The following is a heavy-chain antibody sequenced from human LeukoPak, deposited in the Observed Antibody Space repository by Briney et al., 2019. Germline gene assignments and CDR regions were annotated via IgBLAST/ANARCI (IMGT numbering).Heavy chain of an antibody. V-gene: IGHV3-48*01. D-gene: IGHD6-13*01. CDR3: ARGAEGIAATDSNFDY. J-gene: IGHJ4*02. Sequence: GTLTLTCAASGFTFSSFYLIWVRQPPGKGREWVSYISNSSSSIYYEDSVKGRFTISRDNAKNSFYLQMNSLRAEDTAVYYCARGAEGIAATDSNFDYWGRGTLVTVSS. CDR2: ISNSSSSI. CDR1: GFTFSSFY.